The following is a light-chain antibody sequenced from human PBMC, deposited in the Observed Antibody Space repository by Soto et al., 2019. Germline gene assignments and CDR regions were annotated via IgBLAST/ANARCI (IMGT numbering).Light chain of an antibody. Sequence: QSALTQPASVSGSPGQSITISCTGTSSDVGGYNYVSWYQQHPGKAPKLMIYDVSNRPSGVSNRFSGSKSGNTASLTISGRQADDDADYYCSSYTSSSTLVVFGGGTKLTVL. CDR1: SSDVGGYNY. J-gene: IGLJ2*01. CDR3: SSYTSSSTLVV. CDR2: DVS. V-gene: IGLV2-14*01.